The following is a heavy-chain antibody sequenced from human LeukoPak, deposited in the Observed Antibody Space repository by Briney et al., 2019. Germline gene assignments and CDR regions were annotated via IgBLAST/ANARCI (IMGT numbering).Heavy chain of an antibody. J-gene: IGHJ4*02. CDR1: GYKFTNHW. Sequence: GESLKISCKGSGYKFTNHWIAWVRQMPGKGLECMGIIYPGDSDTTYSPSFKGQVTISADKSINTAYLQWSSLKASDTAMYYCARFWRGGAYFDYWAQGTLVTVSS. V-gene: IGHV5-51*01. CDR2: IYPGDSDT. CDR3: ARFWRGGAYFDY. D-gene: IGHD3-3*01.